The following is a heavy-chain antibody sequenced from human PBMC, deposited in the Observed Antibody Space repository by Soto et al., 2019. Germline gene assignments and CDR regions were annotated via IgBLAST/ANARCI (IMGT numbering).Heavy chain of an antibody. D-gene: IGHD3-9*01. CDR3: AGETAYHRSDDDY. V-gene: IGHV1-69*01. CDR2: IIPILGTA. J-gene: IGHJ4*02. CDR1: GGTFSSYA. Sequence: QVHLVHSGAGVKKPGSSVTVSCKASGGTFSSYAISWVRQAPGQGLEWMGGIIPILGTANYAQKFQGRVKITADESKSTSYMGMRSLRSEDTAVYDFAGETAYHRSDDDYWGQGTLVPVSS.